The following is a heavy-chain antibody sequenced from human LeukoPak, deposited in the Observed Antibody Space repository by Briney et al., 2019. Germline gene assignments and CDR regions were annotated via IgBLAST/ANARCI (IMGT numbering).Heavy chain of an antibody. D-gene: IGHD2-2*01. CDR1: GGTFSSYA. CDR2: IIPIFGIA. CDR3: ASGCSSTSCYHYYYYGMDV. J-gene: IGHJ6*02. V-gene: IGHV1-69*04. Sequence: PVKVSCKASGGTFSSYAISWVRQAPGQGLEWMGRIIPIFGIANYAQKFQGRVTITADKSTSTAYMELSSLRSEDTAVYYCASGCSSTSCYHYYYYGMDVWGQGTTVTVSS.